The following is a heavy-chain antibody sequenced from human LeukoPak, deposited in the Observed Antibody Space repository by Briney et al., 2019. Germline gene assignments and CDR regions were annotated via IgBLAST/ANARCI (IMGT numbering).Heavy chain of an antibody. J-gene: IGHJ4*02. CDR3: ARGGRRDGYNPPDY. V-gene: IGHV3-48*04. Sequence: GGSLRLSCAASEFTFSSYTMNWVRQAPGKGLEWVSYISSSSSTIYYADSVKGRFTISRDNAKNSLYLQMNSLRAEDTAVYYCARGGRRDGYNPPDYWGQGTLVTVSS. D-gene: IGHD5-24*01. CDR2: ISSSSSTI. CDR1: EFTFSSYT.